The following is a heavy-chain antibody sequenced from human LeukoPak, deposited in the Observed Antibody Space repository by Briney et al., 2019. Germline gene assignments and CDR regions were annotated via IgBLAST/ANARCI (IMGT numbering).Heavy chain of an antibody. J-gene: IGHJ3*02. CDR2: INHSGST. CDR3: ARRPRITMIVVVITTYAFDI. V-gene: IGHV4-34*01. D-gene: IGHD3-22*01. Sequence: SETLSLTCTVSGGSISSYYWSWIRQPPGKGLEWIGEINHSGSTNYNPSLKSRVTISVDTSKNQFSLKLSSVTAADTAVYYCARRPRITMIVVVITTYAFDIWGQGTMVTVSS. CDR1: GGSISSYY.